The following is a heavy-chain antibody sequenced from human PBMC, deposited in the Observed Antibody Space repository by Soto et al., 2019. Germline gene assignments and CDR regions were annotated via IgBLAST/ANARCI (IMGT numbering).Heavy chain of an antibody. CDR2: IYYSGST. J-gene: IGHJ4*02. Sequence: SETLSLTCTVSGGSISSYYWSWIRQPPGKGLEWIGYIYYSGSTNYNPSLKSRVTISVDTSKNQFSLKLSSVTAADTAVYYCARLTLGSSGYYLGYWGQGTLVTVSS. D-gene: IGHD3-22*01. CDR1: GGSISSYY. CDR3: ARLTLGSSGYYLGY. V-gene: IGHV4-59*01.